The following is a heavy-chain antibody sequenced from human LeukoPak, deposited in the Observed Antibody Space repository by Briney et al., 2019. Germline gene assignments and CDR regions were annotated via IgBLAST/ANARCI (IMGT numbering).Heavy chain of an antibody. CDR3: VKDDPVLHF. Sequence: GGSLRLSCSASGLTFSTCATHWVRQAPGRGLEWLTLIRPDGGKKFYSDSVKGRFTVSRDNFKNMLYLEMNSLRSEDTAVYYCVKDDPVLHFWGQGTLVSVSS. CDR2: IRPDGGKK. V-gene: IGHV3-30*02. CDR1: GLTFSTCA. J-gene: IGHJ4*02.